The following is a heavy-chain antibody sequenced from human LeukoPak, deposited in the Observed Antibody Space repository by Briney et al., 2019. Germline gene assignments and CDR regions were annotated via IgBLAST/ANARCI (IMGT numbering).Heavy chain of an antibody. CDR1: GFTFSDYY. D-gene: IGHD3-10*01. V-gene: IGHV3-11*04. Sequence: PGGSLRLSCAAPGFTFSDYYMSWIRQAPVKGLEWVSYISSSGSTIYYADSVKGRFTISRDNAKNTLCLQMNSLRAEDTAVYYCARANYYGQDYWGQGTLVTVSS. CDR3: ARANYYGQDY. J-gene: IGHJ4*02. CDR2: ISSSGSTI.